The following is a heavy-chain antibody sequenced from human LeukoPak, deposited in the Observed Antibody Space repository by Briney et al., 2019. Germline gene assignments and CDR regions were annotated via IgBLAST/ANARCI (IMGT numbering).Heavy chain of an antibody. V-gene: IGHV1-69*13. J-gene: IGHJ1*01. CDR3: ARGGDIVVVPAAMIPRYLNGDYHRAEYFQH. D-gene: IGHD2-2*01. Sequence: ALVKVSCKASGGTFSSYAISWVRRAPGQGLEWMGGIIPIFGTANYAQKFQGRVTITADESTSTAYMELSSLRSEDTAVYYCARGGDIVVVPAAMIPRYLNGDYHRAEYFQHWGQGTLVTVSS. CDR2: IIPIFGTA. CDR1: GGTFSSYA.